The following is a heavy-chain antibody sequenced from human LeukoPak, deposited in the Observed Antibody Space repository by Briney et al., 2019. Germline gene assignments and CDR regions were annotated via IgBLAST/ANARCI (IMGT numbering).Heavy chain of an antibody. V-gene: IGHV4-59*12. Sequence: PSETLSLPCTVSGGSISSYYWSWIRQPPGKGLEWIGYIYYSGSTNYNHSLKSRVTISVDTSKNQFSLKLSSVTAADTAVYYCARERGGTGWLRLYYYYYMDVWGKGTTVTVSS. CDR2: IYYSGST. D-gene: IGHD5-12*01. CDR1: GGSISSYY. J-gene: IGHJ6*03. CDR3: ARERGGTGWLRLYYYYYMDV.